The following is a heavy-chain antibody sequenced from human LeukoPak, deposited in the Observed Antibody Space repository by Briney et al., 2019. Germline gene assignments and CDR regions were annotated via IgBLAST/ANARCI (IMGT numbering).Heavy chain of an antibody. V-gene: IGHV3-30*18. CDR1: RFTFSNHG. CDR3: AKDFLRGPWFYYGMDV. J-gene: IGHJ4*02. D-gene: IGHD3-3*01. CDR2: ISYDGSGK. Sequence: PGGSLRLSCAASRFTFSNHGMHWVRQAPGKGLEWVALISYDGSGKKYADSVKGRITISRDNAKNTLYLQMNSLRAEDTAVYYCAKDFLRGPWFYYGMDVWGQGTLVTVSS.